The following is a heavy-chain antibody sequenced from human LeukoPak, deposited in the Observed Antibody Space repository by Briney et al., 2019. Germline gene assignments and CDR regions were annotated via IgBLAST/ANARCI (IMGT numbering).Heavy chain of an antibody. CDR3: AREVISSSWFPFDY. Sequence: ASVKVSCKASGYSFTGYYMHWVRQPPGQGLEWMGWINPNSGGTNYAQKFQGRVTMTRDTSISTAYMELSRLRSDDTAVYYCAREVISSSWFPFDYWGTGTLVTVSS. J-gene: IGHJ4*02. V-gene: IGHV1-2*02. D-gene: IGHD6-13*01. CDR2: INPNSGGT. CDR1: GYSFTGYY.